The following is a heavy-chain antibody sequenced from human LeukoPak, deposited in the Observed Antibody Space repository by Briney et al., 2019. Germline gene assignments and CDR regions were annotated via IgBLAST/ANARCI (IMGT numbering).Heavy chain of an antibody. CDR1: GGSVSSGSYY. CDR2: IYYSGST. J-gene: IGHJ3*02. D-gene: IGHD3-3*01. CDR3: ARSVITIFGVVIMAPDAFDI. V-gene: IGHV4-61*01. Sequence: SETLSLTCTVSGGSVSSGSYYWSWIRQPPGKGLEWIGYIYYSGSTNYNPSLKSRVTISVDTSKNQLSLKLSSVTAADTAVYYCARSVITIFGVVIMAPDAFDIWGQGTMVTVSS.